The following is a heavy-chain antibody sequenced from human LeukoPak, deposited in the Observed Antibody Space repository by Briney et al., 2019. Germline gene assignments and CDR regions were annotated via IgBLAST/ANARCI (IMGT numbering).Heavy chain of an antibody. J-gene: IGHJ3*02. Sequence: GGSLRLSCAASGFTVSSNYMSWVRQAPGKGLEWVSVIYSGGSTYYADSVKGRFTISRDNSKNTLYLQMNSLRAEDTAVYYCASPDSSGYYYEVDAFDIWGQGTMVTVSS. CDR1: GFTVSSNY. CDR2: IYSGGST. CDR3: ASPDSSGYYYEVDAFDI. V-gene: IGHV3-66*01. D-gene: IGHD3-22*01.